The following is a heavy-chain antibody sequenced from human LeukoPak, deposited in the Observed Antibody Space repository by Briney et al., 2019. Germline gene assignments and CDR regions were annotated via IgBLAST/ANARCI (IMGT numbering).Heavy chain of an antibody. CDR1: GFTFSSYA. CDR2: ISYDGSNK. D-gene: IGHD5-18*01. CDR3: ARRRGYSYGSLDY. J-gene: IGHJ4*02. Sequence: PGGSLRLSCAASGFTFSSYAMHWVRQAPGKGLEWVAVISYDGSNKYYADSVKGRFTISRDTSKNTLYLQMNSLRAEDTAVYYCARRRGYSYGSLDYWGQGTLVTVSS. V-gene: IGHV3-30*04.